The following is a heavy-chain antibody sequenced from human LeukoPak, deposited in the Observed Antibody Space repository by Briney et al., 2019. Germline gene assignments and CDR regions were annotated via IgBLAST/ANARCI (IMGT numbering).Heavy chain of an antibody. J-gene: IGHJ4*02. D-gene: IGHD3-3*01. CDR2: IKQDGSEK. CDR1: GFTFSSYW. Sequence: GGSLRLSCAASGFTFSSYWMSWVRQAPGKGLEWVANIKQDGSEKYYVDSVKGRFTISRDNAKNSLYLQMNSLRAEDTAVYYCAREGYPTYYDFWSGNSFDYWGQGTLVTVSS. CDR3: AREGYPTYYDFWSGNSFDY. V-gene: IGHV3-7*01.